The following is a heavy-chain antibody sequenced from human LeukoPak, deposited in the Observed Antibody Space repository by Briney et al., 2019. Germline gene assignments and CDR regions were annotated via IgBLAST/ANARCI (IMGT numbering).Heavy chain of an antibody. CDR1: GFTFSSYE. D-gene: IGHD6-19*01. J-gene: IGHJ4*02. Sequence: GGSLRLSCAASGFTFSSYEMNWVRQAPGKGLEWVSYISSSGSTIYHADSVKGRFTISRDNAKNSLYLQMNSLRAEDTAVYYCARSTAVAGEYYFDYWGQGTLVTVSS. CDR3: ARSTAVAGEYYFDY. V-gene: IGHV3-48*03. CDR2: ISSSGSTI.